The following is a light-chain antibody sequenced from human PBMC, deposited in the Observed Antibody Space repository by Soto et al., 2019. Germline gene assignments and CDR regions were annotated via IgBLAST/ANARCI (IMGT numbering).Light chain of an antibody. CDR2: DVS. V-gene: IGLV2-14*01. CDR1: SSDVGGYNY. CDR3: SSYTRSSTLWV. Sequence: QSALTQPASVSGSPGQSITISCTGTSSDVGGYNYVSWYQQHPGKAPKLMIYDVSNRPSGVSNRFSGSKSGNTASLTISGLQAEDEADYYCSSYTRSSTLWVFGGGTKLTVL. J-gene: IGLJ3*02.